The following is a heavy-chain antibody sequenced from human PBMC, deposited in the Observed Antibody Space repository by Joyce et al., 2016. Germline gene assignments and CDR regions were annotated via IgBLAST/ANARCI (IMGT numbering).Heavy chain of an antibody. CDR1: EFTFSDYW. CDR2: INSAGSTT. J-gene: IGHJ6*02. D-gene: IGHD3-10*01. CDR3: VRQRPMVRGVAYGMDV. Sequence: EVQLVESGGDLVQPGGSLRLSCVVSEFTFSDYWMHWVRQAPGKGLGWVSLINSAGSTTTYADSVKGRFSISRDDAKNTLYLQMNSLRAEDTAVYYCVRQRPMVRGVAYGMDVWGQGTTVTVSS. V-gene: IGHV3-74*01.